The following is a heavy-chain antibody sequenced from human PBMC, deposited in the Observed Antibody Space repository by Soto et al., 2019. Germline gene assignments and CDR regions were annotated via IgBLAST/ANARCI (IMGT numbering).Heavy chain of an antibody. Sequence: SETLSLPCAVYGGSFSGYYWSWIRQPPGKGLEWIGEINHSGSTNYNPSLKSRVTISVDTSKNQFSLKLSSVTAADTAVYYCARGRYYFDYWGQGTLVTVSS. V-gene: IGHV4-34*01. CDR1: GGSFSGYY. CDR2: INHSGST. CDR3: ARGRYYFDY. J-gene: IGHJ4*02.